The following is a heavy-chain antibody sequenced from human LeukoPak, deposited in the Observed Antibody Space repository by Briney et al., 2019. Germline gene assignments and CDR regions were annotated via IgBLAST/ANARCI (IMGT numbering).Heavy chain of an antibody. CDR2: ISSSSSTI. J-gene: IGHJ3*02. D-gene: IGHD6-19*01. Sequence: GGSLRLSCAASGFTFSSYSMNWVRQAPGKGLEWVSYISSSSSTIYYADSVKGRFTISRDNAKNSLYLQMNSLRAEDTAVYYCARGARGWYHAFDIWGPGTMVTVSS. CDR3: ARGARGWYHAFDI. CDR1: GFTFSSYS. V-gene: IGHV3-48*01.